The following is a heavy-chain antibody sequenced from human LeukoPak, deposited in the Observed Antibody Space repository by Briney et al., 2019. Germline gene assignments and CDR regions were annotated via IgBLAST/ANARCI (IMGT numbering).Heavy chain of an antibody. D-gene: IGHD5-24*01. Sequence: GGSLRLSCAASGFTFSSYAMHWVRQAPGKGLEGVAVISYDRSNKYYADSVKGRFTISRDNSKNTLYPQMNSLRGEDTAVYYCAKDRLSGYNLDYWGRGTLVTVSS. J-gene: IGHJ4*02. CDR3: AKDRLSGYNLDY. V-gene: IGHV3-30*07. CDR1: GFTFSSYA. CDR2: ISYDRSNK.